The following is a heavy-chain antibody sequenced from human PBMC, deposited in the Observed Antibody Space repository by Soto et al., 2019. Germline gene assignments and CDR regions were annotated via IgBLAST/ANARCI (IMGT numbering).Heavy chain of an antibody. CDR1: GGSFSGYY. CDR3: ARGLLYYDFLTGTPPLYYYYYMDV. V-gene: IGHV4-34*01. J-gene: IGHJ6*03. Sequence: SETLSLTCAVYGGSFSGYYWSWIRQPPGKGLEWIGEINHSGSTNYNPSLKSRVTISVDTSKNQFSLKLSSVTAADTAVYYCARGLLYYDFLTGTPPLYYYYYMDVWGKGTTVTVSS. D-gene: IGHD3-9*01. CDR2: INHSGST.